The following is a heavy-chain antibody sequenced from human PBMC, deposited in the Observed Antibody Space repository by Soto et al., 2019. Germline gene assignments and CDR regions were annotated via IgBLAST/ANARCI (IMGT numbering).Heavy chain of an antibody. J-gene: IGHJ3*02. CDR2: MNPNSANT. CDR1: GYTFTSYD. Sequence: QVQLVQSGAEVKKPGASVKVSCKTSGYTFTSYDINWVRQATGQGLEWMGWMNPNSANTAYAQKFQGRVPMARNTSIITAYMELSSLRSADTAVYYCARERSSGAFDIWGQGTMVTVSS. D-gene: IGHD1-26*01. CDR3: ARERSSGAFDI. V-gene: IGHV1-8*01.